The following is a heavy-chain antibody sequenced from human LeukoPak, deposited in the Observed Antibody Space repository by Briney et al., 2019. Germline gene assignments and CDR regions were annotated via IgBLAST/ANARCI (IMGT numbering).Heavy chain of an antibody. J-gene: IGHJ3*02. Sequence: GESLKISCKGSGYTFTSYWIGWVRQMPGKGLEWMGIIYPGDSDTRYSPSFQGQVTISADKSISTAYLQWSSLKASDTAMYYCAREGRLGQLLTHDAFDIWGQGTMVTVSS. V-gene: IGHV5-51*01. CDR1: GYTFTSYW. CDR2: IYPGDSDT. CDR3: AREGRLGQLLTHDAFDI. D-gene: IGHD2-2*01.